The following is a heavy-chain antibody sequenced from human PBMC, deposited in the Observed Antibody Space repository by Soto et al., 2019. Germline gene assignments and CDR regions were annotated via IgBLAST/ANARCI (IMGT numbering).Heavy chain of an antibody. CDR2: ISWNSDDR. Sequence: EVQLVESGGGLVQPGRSLRLSCAASGFIFDDYAMHWVRQVPGKGLEWVSGISWNSDDRAYADSVKGRFTISRDNAKNALYLQINSLRAEDTAFYYCVKKIEFYFDYWGQGTLVTVSS. V-gene: IGHV3-9*01. J-gene: IGHJ4*01. CDR3: VKKIEFYFDY. CDR1: GFIFDDYA.